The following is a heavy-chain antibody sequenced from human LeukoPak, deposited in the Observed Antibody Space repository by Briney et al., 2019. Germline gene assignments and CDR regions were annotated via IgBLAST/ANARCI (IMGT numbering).Heavy chain of an antibody. V-gene: IGHV3-9*03. CDR1: GFTLDDYA. J-gene: IGHJ3*02. CDR3: AKDIGGGSAFDI. CDR2: ISWNSGSI. D-gene: IGHD2-15*01. Sequence: PGRSLRLSCAASGFTLDDYAMHWVRHAPGKRLWWVLGISWNSGSISYTDSVKGRFTISRDNAKNSLYLQMNSLRAEGMALYYCAKDIGGGSAFDIWGQGTMVT.